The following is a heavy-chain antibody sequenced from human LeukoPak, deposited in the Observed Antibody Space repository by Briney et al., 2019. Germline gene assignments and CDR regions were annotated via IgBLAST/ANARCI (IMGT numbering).Heavy chain of an antibody. CDR3: ARVLRGYSYGYFDY. Sequence: SETLSLTCTVSGGSISSYYWSWIRQPPGKGLEWIGYIYYSGSTNYNPSLKSRVTISVDTSKNQFSLKLSSVTAADTAVYYCARVLRGYSYGYFDYWGQGTLVTVSS. CDR2: IYYSGST. CDR1: GGSISSYY. V-gene: IGHV4-59*01. D-gene: IGHD5-18*01. J-gene: IGHJ4*02.